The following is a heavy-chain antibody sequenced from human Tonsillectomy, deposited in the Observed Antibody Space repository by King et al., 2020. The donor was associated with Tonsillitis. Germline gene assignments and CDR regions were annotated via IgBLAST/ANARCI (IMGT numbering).Heavy chain of an antibody. J-gene: IGHJ4*02. CDR1: GGFISSSEHY. D-gene: IGHD1-26*01. Sequence: QLQESGPGVVKPSETLSLTCTVSGGFISSSEHYWAWIRQPPGKGLEWIGYMYYSGTIFYNPSLKSRITISGGTSENRFSLKLSSVTAADTAVYFCARSVSGSFDYWGQGALVTVSS. CDR3: ARSVSGSFDY. CDR2: MYYSGTI. V-gene: IGHV4-39*01.